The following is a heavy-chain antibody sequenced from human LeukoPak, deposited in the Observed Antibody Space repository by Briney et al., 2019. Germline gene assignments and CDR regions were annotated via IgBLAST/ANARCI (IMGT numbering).Heavy chain of an antibody. Sequence: GGSLRLSCAASGFTFSTCWMHWVRQAPGKGLVWVSYISSSGTTIYYADSVKGRFTISRDNAKNSLYLQMNSLRAEDTAVYYCARENTYYYGSGSYNWFDPWGQGTLVTVSS. CDR1: GFTFSTCW. CDR3: ARENTYYYGSGSYNWFDP. J-gene: IGHJ5*02. D-gene: IGHD3-10*01. V-gene: IGHV3-48*03. CDR2: ISSSGTTI.